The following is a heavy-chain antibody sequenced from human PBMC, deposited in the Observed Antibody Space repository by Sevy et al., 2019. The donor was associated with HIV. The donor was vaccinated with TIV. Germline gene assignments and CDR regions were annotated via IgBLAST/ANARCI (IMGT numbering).Heavy chain of an antibody. J-gene: IGHJ4*02. CDR2: ISYDGSNK. Sequence: GVSLRLSCAASGFTFSSYAMHWVRQAPGKGLEWVAVISYDGSNKYYADSVKGRFTISRDNSKNTLYLQMNSLRAEDTAVYYCARDGQGFDYWGQGTLVTVSS. V-gene: IGHV3-30-3*01. CDR3: ARDGQGFDY. CDR1: GFTFSSYA.